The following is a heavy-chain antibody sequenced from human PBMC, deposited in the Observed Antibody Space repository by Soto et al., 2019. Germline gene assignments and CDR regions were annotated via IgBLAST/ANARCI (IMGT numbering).Heavy chain of an antibody. Sequence: QVQLVQSGAEVKMPGASVKVSCKASGYTFTTYDINWVRQATGQGLEWMGWMNPNNGNTGYAQKFQGRVTMTRNTSISTAYMELSSLRSEDTAVYYCAKMDSHDTRASPNWFDPWGQGTLVTVSS. V-gene: IGHV1-8*01. CDR1: GYTFTTYD. D-gene: IGHD3-22*01. CDR2: MNPNNGNT. J-gene: IGHJ5*02. CDR3: AKMDSHDTRASPNWFDP.